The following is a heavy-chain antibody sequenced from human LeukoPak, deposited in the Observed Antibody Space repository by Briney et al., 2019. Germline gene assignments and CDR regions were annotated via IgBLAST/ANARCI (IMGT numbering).Heavy chain of an antibody. J-gene: IGHJ6*03. CDR3: AKGPPTIRHYYMDV. V-gene: IGHV3-23*01. CDR1: GFTFSNYA. Sequence: GGSLRLSCAASGFTFSNYAMTWVRQAPGKGLEWVSTLSGSGSYTYYADSVKGRFTVPRDSSKNTLLYLHMNSLGAEDTAAYFCAKGPPTIRHYYMDVWGRGTTVTVSS. CDR2: LSGSGSYT. D-gene: IGHD2-2*02.